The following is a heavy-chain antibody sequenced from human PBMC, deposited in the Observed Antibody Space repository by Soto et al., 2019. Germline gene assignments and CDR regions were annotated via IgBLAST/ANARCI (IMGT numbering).Heavy chain of an antibody. V-gene: IGHV1-69*02. Sequence: QVQLVQSGAEVKKPGSSVKVSCKASGGTFSSYPITWVRQAPGQGLEWMGRIIPILDITDYAQRFQGRVTITADKSTSTAYMDLSSLSSDDTAVYYCARPTSTGTTSGYYLDYWGQGTLVTVSS. CDR1: GGTFSSYP. CDR3: ARPTSTGTTSGYYLDY. J-gene: IGHJ4*02. CDR2: IIPILDIT. D-gene: IGHD1-7*01.